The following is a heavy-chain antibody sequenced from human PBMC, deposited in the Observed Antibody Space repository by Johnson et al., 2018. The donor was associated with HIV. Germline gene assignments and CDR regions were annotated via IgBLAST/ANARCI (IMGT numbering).Heavy chain of an antibody. Sequence: VQLVESGGGVVRPGGSLRLSCAASGFSFDDYGMGWVRQGPGKRLEFVSAISSNGGSTYYANSVKGIFTISRDNSKNTLYLQMGSLRTEDMAVYYCARGAGYFDWLSADEGFAFDIWGQGTMVTVSS. CDR1: GFSFDDYG. V-gene: IGHV3-64*01. CDR2: ISSNGGST. CDR3: ARGAGYFDWLSADEGFAFDI. D-gene: IGHD3-9*01. J-gene: IGHJ3*02.